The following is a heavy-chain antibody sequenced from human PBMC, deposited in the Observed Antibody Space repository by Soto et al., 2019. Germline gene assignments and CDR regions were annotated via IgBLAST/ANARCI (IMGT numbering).Heavy chain of an antibody. J-gene: IGHJ4*02. Sequence: GGSLRLSCAASGFTFSSYSMNWVRQAPGKGLEWVSSISSSSSYIYYADSVKGRFTISRDNAKNSLYLQMNSLRAEDTAVYYCARVDRCSGGSCYSLPLWGQGTLVTVSS. D-gene: IGHD2-15*01. CDR2: ISSSSSYI. V-gene: IGHV3-21*01. CDR1: GFTFSSYS. CDR3: ARVDRCSGGSCYSLPL.